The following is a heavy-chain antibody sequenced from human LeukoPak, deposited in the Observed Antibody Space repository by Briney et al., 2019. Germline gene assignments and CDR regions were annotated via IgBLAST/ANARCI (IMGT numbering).Heavy chain of an antibody. CDR1: GGSISSSNW. D-gene: IGHD3-9*01. J-gene: IGHJ4*02. CDR2: INHSGST. V-gene: IGHV4-4*02. Sequence: SGTLSLTCAVSGGSISSSNWWSWVRQPPGKGLEWIGEINHSGSTNYNPSLKSRVTISVDTSKNQFSLKLSSVTAADTAVYYCAREGSGGTIYYFDYWGQGTLVTVSS. CDR3: AREGSGGTIYYFDY.